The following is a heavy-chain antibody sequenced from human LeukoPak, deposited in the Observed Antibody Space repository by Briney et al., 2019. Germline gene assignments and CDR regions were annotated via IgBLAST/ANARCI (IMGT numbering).Heavy chain of an antibody. J-gene: IGHJ5*02. CDR1: GGSISSSSCY. Sequence: SETLSLTCTVSGGSISSSSCYWGWIRQPPGKGLEWIGSIYYSGSTYYNPSLKSRVTMSVDTSRNQFSLRLTSVTAADTAVYYCARGDYYDGGGRNWFDPWGQGTLVTVSS. V-gene: IGHV4-39*07. CDR2: IYYSGST. D-gene: IGHD3-16*01. CDR3: ARGDYYDGGGRNWFDP.